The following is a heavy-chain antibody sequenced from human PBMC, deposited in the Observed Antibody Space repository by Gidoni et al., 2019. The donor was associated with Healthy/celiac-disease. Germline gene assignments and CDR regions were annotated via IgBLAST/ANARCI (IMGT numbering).Heavy chain of an antibody. CDR3: TTGMLENYYDSERIIGGYFDY. V-gene: IGHV3-15*01. CDR2: IKSKTDGGTT. CDR1: GFTFSNSW. J-gene: IGHJ4*02. D-gene: IGHD3-22*01. Sequence: EVPLVESVGGLVKPGGSLRLSCAASGFTFSNSWMSWFRQAPGKGLEWVGRIKSKTDGGTTDYAAPVKGRFTISRDDSKNTLYLQMNSLKTEDTAVYYCTTGMLENYYDSERIIGGYFDYWGQGTLVTVSS.